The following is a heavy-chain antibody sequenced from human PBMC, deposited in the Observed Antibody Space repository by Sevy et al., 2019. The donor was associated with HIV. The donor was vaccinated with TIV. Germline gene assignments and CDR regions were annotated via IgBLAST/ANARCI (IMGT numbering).Heavy chain of an antibody. Sequence: ASVKVSCKTTGYIFSDYNMHWVRQAPGQGLEWMALINPNSGVTIYAHNFRGRVSVTRDTSMSTAYMGLSGLTSDDTAVYYCVREDINAPRTLLSFDIWGQGTMVTVS. V-gene: IGHV1-2*06. CDR3: VREDINAPRTLLSFDI. CDR2: INPNSGVT. CDR1: GYIFSDYN. J-gene: IGHJ3*02. D-gene: IGHD3-3*01.